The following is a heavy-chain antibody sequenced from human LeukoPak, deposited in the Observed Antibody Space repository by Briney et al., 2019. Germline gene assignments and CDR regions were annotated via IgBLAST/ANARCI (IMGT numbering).Heavy chain of an antibody. CDR1: GFTFSSYS. J-gene: IGHJ4*02. D-gene: IGHD1-26*01. CDR3: ARDTGIRGAFDY. CDR2: ISSNRNDI. V-gene: IGHV3-21*01. Sequence: GGSLRLSCAASGFTFSSYSMNWVRQAPGKGLEGVSYISSNRNDIYYTDSVKRRFTISRDNAKNSLYLQINILRAEDTAVYYCARDTGIRGAFDYWGQGTLVTVSS.